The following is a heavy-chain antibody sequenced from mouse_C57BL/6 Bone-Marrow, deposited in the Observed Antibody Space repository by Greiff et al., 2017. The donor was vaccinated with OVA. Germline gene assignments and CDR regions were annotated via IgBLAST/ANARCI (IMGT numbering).Heavy chain of an antibody. CDR1: GYSITSGYD. CDR2: ISYSGST. CDR3: ERSEDYYGSPYFDD. V-gene: IGHV3-1*01. D-gene: IGHD1-1*01. J-gene: IGHJ2*01. Sequence: EVKVIESGPGMVQPSQSLSLTCTVTGYSITSGYDWHWIRHFPGNKLEWMGYISYSGSTNYNPSLKSRISITHDTSKNHFFLKLNSVTTEDTAASYCERSEDYYGSPYFDDWGKGTTLTVSS.